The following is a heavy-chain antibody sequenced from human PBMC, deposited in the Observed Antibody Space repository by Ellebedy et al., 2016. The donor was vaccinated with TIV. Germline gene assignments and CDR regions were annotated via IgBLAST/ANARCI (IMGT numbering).Heavy chain of an antibody. V-gene: IGHV5-10-1*01. CDR3: ARVGDTTVITPIDY. D-gene: IGHD4-23*01. CDR2: IDPSDSYT. Sequence: GESLKISCKGSGYSFNNYWISWVRQMPGKGLEWMGRIDPSDSYTNYSPSLQGHVTISVDKSISTSYLQWSSLRASDTAMYYCARVGDTTVITPIDYWGQGTLVTVSS. J-gene: IGHJ4*02. CDR1: GYSFNNYW.